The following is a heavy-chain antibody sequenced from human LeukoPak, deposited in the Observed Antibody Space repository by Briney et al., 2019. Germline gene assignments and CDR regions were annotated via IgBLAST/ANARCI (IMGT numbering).Heavy chain of an antibody. CDR3: AKMKGHPLPKYYMDV. V-gene: IGHV3-23*01. Sequence: GGSLRLSCVASGFSFTKYWMTWVRRTPGKGLEWVSGISGSGDNTLYADSVKGRFTISRDNSKNTLYLEMNSLRAEDTAIYYCAKMKGHPLPKYYMDVWGQGTTVTVSS. CDR1: GFSFTKYW. J-gene: IGHJ6*01. CDR2: ISGSGDNT. D-gene: IGHD1-26*01.